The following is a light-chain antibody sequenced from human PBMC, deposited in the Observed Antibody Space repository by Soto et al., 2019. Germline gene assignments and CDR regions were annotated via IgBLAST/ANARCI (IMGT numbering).Light chain of an antibody. CDR1: SNDVGGYNS. CDR2: EVT. Sequence: QSVLTQPASVSGSPGQSITISCTGTSNDVGGYNSVSWYQQYPGKAPKLLIFEVTNRPSGVSSRFSGSKSGNTASLTISGLQAEDEADYYRNSHRDINPYYVFGTGTKVTVL. V-gene: IGLV2-14*01. J-gene: IGLJ1*01. CDR3: NSHRDINPYYV.